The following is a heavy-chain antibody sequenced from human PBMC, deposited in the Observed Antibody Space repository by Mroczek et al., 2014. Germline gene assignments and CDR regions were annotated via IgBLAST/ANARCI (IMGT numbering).Heavy chain of an antibody. Sequence: QVQLQQWGAGLLKPSETLSLTCAVYGGSFSGYYWSWIRQPPGKGLEWIGEINHSGSTNYNPSLKSRVTISVDTSKNQFSLKLSSVTAADTAVYYCARGKVKQWLVFGYWGQGTLVTVSS. CDR2: INHSGST. CDR1: GGSFSGYY. J-gene: IGHJ4*02. CDR3: ARGKVKQWLVFGY. D-gene: IGHD6-19*01. V-gene: IGHV4-34*01.